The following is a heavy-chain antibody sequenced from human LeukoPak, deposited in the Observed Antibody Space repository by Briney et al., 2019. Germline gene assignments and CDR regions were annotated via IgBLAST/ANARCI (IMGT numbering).Heavy chain of an antibody. J-gene: IGHJ3*02. CDR2: IIPIFGTA. D-gene: IGHD2-21*02. CDR1: GYTFTSYA. CDR3: AIPQVVTASSAFDI. Sequence: ASVKVSCKASGYTFTSYAMNWVRQAPGQGLEWMGGIIPIFGTANYAQKFQGRVTITADKSTSTAYMELSSLRSEDTAVYYCAIPQVVTASSAFDIWGQGTMVTVSS. V-gene: IGHV1-69*06.